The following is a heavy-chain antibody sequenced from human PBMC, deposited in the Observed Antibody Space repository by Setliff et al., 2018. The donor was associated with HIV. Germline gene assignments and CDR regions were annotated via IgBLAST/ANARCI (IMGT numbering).Heavy chain of an antibody. CDR2: IHSSGTT. J-gene: IGHJ3*01. D-gene: IGHD3-3*01. Sequence: SETLSLTCTVSGGSISSSSYYWGLIRQPPGMGLRWIGSIHSSGTTYYNPSLKSRVAISVDTSRSQFSLKLRSVTAADTAVYYCARHKTNYDFYAFDVWGQGTMVTVSS. V-gene: IGHV4-39*01. CDR1: GGSISSSSYY. CDR3: ARHKTNYDFYAFDV.